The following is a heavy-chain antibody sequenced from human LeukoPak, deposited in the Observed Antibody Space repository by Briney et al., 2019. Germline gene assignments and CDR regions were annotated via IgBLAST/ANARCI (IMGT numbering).Heavy chain of an antibody. J-gene: IGHJ6*03. V-gene: IGHV4-59*01. Sequence: SETLSLTCTVSGGSISSYYWSWIRQPPGKGLEWIGNIYYSGSTNYNPSLKSRVTISVDTSKNQFSLKLSSVTAADTAVYHCTRGSIAYYYMDVWGKGTTVTISS. CDR3: TRGSIAYYYMDV. CDR2: IYYSGST. CDR1: GGSISSYY. D-gene: IGHD3-22*01.